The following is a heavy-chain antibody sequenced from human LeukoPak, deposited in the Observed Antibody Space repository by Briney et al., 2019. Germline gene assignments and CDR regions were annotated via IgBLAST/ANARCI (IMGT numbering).Heavy chain of an antibody. J-gene: IGHJ5*02. CDR3: ARRVISQLLRTNWFDP. D-gene: IGHD6-6*01. CDR1: GYTFTGYY. CDR2: INPNSGAT. Sequence: GASVKVSCKASGYTFTGYYMHWVRQAPGQGLEWMGWINPNSGATNYAQKFQGRVTLTSDTSITTAYMEVSSLNFDDTAVYFCARRVISQLLRTNWFDPWGQGTLVTVSS. V-gene: IGHV1-2*02.